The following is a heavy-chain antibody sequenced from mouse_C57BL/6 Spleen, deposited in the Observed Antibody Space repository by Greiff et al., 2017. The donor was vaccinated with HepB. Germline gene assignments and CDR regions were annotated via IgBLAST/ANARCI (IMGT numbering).Heavy chain of an antibody. CDR1: GYTFTDYE. V-gene: IGHV1-15*01. D-gene: IGHD1-1*01. CDR3: TRGAGSSYWYFDV. Sequence: QVQLQQSGAELVRPGASVTLSCKASGYTFTDYEMHWVKQTPVHGLEWIGAIDPETGGTAYNQKFKGKAILTADKSSSTAYMELRSLTSEDSAVYYCTRGAGSSYWYFDVWGTGTTVTVSS. CDR2: IDPETGGT. J-gene: IGHJ1*03.